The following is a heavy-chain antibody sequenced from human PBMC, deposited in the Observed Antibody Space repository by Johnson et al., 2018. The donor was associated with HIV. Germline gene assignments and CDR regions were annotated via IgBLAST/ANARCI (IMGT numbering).Heavy chain of an antibody. J-gene: IGHJ3*01. CDR3: AKGMGLSIGELSDAFHF. V-gene: IGHV3-30-3*01. Sequence: VQLVESGGGVVQPGRSLKLSCAASEFTFSNYAMHWVRQAPGKGLEWVAVISYDGSSKYYADSVKGRFPITRDNSKNTLNLQMNSLRPEDTAVYYCAKGMGLSIGELSDAFHFWGLGTVVTVSS. D-gene: IGHD3-10*01. CDR2: ISYDGSSK. CDR1: EFTFSNYA.